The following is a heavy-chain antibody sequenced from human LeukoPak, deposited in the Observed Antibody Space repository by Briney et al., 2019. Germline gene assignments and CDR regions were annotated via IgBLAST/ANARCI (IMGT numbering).Heavy chain of an antibody. V-gene: IGHV3-48*02. J-gene: IGHJ4*02. D-gene: IGHD1/OR15-1a*01. CDR1: GFSFTDYP. CDR3: ATDQQYAFDY. Sequence: GSLRLSCATSGFSFTDYPMNWVRQAPGKGLEWIPNIRTTAEGAKYAYYADSVKGRVTISRDDGKNTLYLHMNSLRDDDTAVYYCATDQQYAFDYWGQGILVTVSS. CDR2: IRTTAEGAKYA.